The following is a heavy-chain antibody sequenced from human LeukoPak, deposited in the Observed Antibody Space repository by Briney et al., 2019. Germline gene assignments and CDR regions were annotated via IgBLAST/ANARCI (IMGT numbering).Heavy chain of an antibody. CDR3: ARVPYCSGGSCYSGFDY. D-gene: IGHD2-15*01. CDR1: GYTFTSYY. V-gene: IGHV1-46*01. Sequence: ASVKVSCKASGYTFTSYYMHWVRQAPGQGLEWMGIINPSGGSTSYAQKFQGRVTVTRDTPTSTVYMELSSLRSEDTAVYYCARVPYCSGGSCYSGFDYWGQGTLVTVSS. J-gene: IGHJ4*02. CDR2: INPSGGST.